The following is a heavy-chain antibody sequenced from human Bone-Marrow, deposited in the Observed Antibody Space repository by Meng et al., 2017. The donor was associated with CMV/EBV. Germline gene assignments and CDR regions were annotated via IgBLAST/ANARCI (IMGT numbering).Heavy chain of an antibody. CDR3: ARGDLTMVRGVTDY. CDR2: INPNSGGT. V-gene: IGHV1-2*02. Sequence: ASVNVSCKASGYTFTGYYMHWVRQAPGQGLEWMGWINPNSGGTNYAQKFQGRVTMTRDKSISTAYMELSRLRSDDTAVYYCARGDLTMVRGVTDYWGQGTLVTVSS. CDR1: GYTFTGYY. D-gene: IGHD3-10*01. J-gene: IGHJ4*02.